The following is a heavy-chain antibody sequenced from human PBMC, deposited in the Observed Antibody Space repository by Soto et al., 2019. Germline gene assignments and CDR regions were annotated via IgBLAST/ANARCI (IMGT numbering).Heavy chain of an antibody. V-gene: IGHV1-69*02. J-gene: IGHJ4*02. Sequence: QVQLVQSGAEVKKPGSSVKVSCKASGGTFSSYTISWVRQAPGQGLEWMGRIIPILGIANYAQKFQGRVTMTAEKSTSTAYMELSSLRSEDTAVYYCARGTTRPADYWGQGTLVTVSS. CDR3: ARGTTRPADY. D-gene: IGHD1-1*01. CDR1: GGTFSSYT. CDR2: IIPILGIA.